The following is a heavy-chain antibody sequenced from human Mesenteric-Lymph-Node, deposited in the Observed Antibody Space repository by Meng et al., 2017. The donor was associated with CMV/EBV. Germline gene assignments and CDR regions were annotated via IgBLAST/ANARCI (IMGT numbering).Heavy chain of an antibody. CDR2: TSHRRST. V-gene: IGHV4-34*07. Sequence: GSLRLSCAVSGGSLSDYYWTWIRQPPGKGLEWIGETSHRRSTNYNPSLKSRVSISIDTSKNQVSLRLSSVTAADTAVYYCARRGYYDSRGYYSADYWGQGTLVTVSS. CDR3: ARRGYYDSRGYYSADY. J-gene: IGHJ4*02. D-gene: IGHD3-22*01. CDR1: GGSLSDYY.